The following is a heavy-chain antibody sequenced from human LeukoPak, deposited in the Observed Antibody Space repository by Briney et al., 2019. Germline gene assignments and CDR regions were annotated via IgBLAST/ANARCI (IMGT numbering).Heavy chain of an antibody. J-gene: IGHJ4*02. D-gene: IGHD6-19*01. CDR2: ISYDGSNK. CDR3: AKGRRIAVVNYFGY. V-gene: IGHV3-30*18. Sequence: GGSLRLSCAASGFTFSSYGMHWVRQAPGKGLEWVAVISYDGSNKYYADSVKGRFTISRDNSKNTLYLQMNSLRAEDTAVYYCAKGRRIAVVNYFGYWGQGTLVTVSS. CDR1: GFTFSSYG.